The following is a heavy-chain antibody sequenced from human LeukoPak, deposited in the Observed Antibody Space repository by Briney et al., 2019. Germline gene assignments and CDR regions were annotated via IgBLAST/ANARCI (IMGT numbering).Heavy chain of an antibody. CDR2: IKEDGSEK. Sequence: GGSLRLSCAASGFTFSDSWMSWVRQAPGKGLEWVANIKEDGSEKYYVDSVRGRFSISRDNAKNSLYLQMNSLRAEDTAVYYCVRDGRPLDYWGQGTLVTVSS. V-gene: IGHV3-7*01. CDR1: GFTFSDSW. J-gene: IGHJ4*02. CDR3: VRDGRPLDY. D-gene: IGHD1-1*01.